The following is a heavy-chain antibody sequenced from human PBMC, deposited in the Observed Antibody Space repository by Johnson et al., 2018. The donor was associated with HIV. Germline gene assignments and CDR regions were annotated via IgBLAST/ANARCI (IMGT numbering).Heavy chain of an antibody. Sequence: VQLVESGGGLVQPGGSLRLSCAASGFAVSSNYMSWVRQAPGKGLEWVSVIYSGGSTYYADSVKGRFTISRDNSKNTLYLQMNSLRAEDTAVYYCAGSDIVATTGAFDIWGQGTMVTVSS. J-gene: IGHJ3*02. CDR3: AGSDIVATTGAFDI. CDR2: IYSGGST. V-gene: IGHV3-66*01. D-gene: IGHD5-12*01. CDR1: GFAVSSNY.